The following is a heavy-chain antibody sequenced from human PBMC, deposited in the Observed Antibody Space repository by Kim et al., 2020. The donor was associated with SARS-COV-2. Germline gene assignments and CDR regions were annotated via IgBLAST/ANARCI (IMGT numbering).Heavy chain of an antibody. D-gene: IGHD3-10*01. CDR3: ARDFGLGDAFDI. J-gene: IGHJ3*02. V-gene: IGHV4-59*01. Sequence: NYNPSLKSRVTISVDTSKNQFSLKLSSVTAADTAVYYCARDFGLGDAFDIWGQGTMVTVSS.